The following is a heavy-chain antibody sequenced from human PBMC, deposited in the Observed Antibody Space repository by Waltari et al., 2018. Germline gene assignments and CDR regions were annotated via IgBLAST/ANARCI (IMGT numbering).Heavy chain of an antibody. V-gene: IGHV1-46*01. Sequence: QVQLVQSGAEVKKPGASVKVSCKASGYTFTSYDINWVRQAPGQGLEWMGIINPSGGSTSYAQKFQGRVTMTRDTSTSTVYMELSSLRSEDTAVYYCARGGGTAMATGYWGQGTLVTVSS. D-gene: IGHD5-18*01. CDR2: INPSGGST. CDR1: GYTFTSYD. J-gene: IGHJ4*02. CDR3: ARGGGTAMATGY.